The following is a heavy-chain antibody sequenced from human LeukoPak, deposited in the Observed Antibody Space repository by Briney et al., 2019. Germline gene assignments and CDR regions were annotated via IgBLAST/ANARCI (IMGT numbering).Heavy chain of an antibody. J-gene: IGHJ4*02. CDR3: AKPPVVAVAGLYFDY. D-gene: IGHD6-19*01. Sequence: GGSLRLSCAASGFTFSSYGMHWVRQAPGKGLEWVAVIWYDGSNKYYADSVEGRFTISRDNSKNTLYLQMNSLRAEDTAVYYCAKPPVVAVAGLYFDYWGQGTLVTVSS. V-gene: IGHV3-33*06. CDR1: GFTFSSYG. CDR2: IWYDGSNK.